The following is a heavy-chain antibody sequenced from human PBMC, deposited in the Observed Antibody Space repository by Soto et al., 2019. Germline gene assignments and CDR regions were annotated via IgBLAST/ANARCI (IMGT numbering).Heavy chain of an antibody. D-gene: IGHD3-3*01. CDR2: IWYDGSNK. Sequence: AVIWYDGSNKYYADSVKGRFTISRDNSKNTLYLQMNSLRAEDTAVDYCARDLYDGYDYMDVWGKGTTVTVS. J-gene: IGHJ6*03. V-gene: IGHV3-33*01. CDR3: ARDLYDGYDYMDV.